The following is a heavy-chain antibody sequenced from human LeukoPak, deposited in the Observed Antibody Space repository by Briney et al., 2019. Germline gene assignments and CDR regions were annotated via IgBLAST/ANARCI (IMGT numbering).Heavy chain of an antibody. CDR3: TRASQTEVRGFDI. J-gene: IGHJ3*02. D-gene: IGHD3-10*01. CDR2: IGTAVDT. CDR1: GFTLSNYD. V-gene: IGHV3-13*01. Sequence: GGSLRLSCAASGFTLSNYDLHWVRQATGKGLEWVSVIGTAVDTYYVGSVKGRFTISRDNAKNSLYLQMTRLGAGDTAVYYCTRASQTEVRGFDIWGQGTMVTVSS.